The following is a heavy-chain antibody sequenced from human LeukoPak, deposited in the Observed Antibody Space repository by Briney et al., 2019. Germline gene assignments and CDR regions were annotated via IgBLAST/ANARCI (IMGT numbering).Heavy chain of an antibody. CDR2: ITISGHTK. CDR3: ARGDPHADL. V-gene: IGHV3-48*03. Sequence: PGGSVRLSCAASGFDLSTYEMNWVRQAPGKGLEWIADITISGHTKNYADSVKGRFSISRDNARTSLYLQMHSLRVEDTGVYYCARGDPHADLWGQGTLVTVSS. D-gene: IGHD5-24*01. CDR1: GFDLSTYE. J-gene: IGHJ5*02.